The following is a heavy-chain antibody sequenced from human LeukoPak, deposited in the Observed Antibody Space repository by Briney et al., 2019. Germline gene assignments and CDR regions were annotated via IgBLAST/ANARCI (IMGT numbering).Heavy chain of an antibody. V-gene: IGHV3-66*01. CDR3: ARDDQGGPSGY. CDR1: GFNVGNNY. D-gene: IGHD3-10*01. CDR2: IYSGGSI. J-gene: IGHJ4*02. Sequence: GGSLRLSCAASGFNVGNNYMSWVRQAPGKGLEWVSVIYSGGSIYYADSVKGRFTISRDYSKNTLYLQMNSLRVEDTAVYYCARDDQGGPSGYWGQGTLVTVSS.